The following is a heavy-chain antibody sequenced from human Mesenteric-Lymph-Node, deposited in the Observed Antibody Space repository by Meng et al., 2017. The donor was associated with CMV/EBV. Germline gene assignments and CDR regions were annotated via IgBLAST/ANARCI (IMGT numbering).Heavy chain of an antibody. V-gene: IGHV4-59*01. Sequence: GSLRLSCTVSGGSISSYYWSWIRQPPGKGLEWIGYIYYSGSTNYNPSLKSRVTISVDTSKNQFSLKLSSVTAADTAVYYCARGGGDIMSSSWSRGYFDYWGQGTLVTVSS. CDR1: GGSISSYY. D-gene: IGHD6-13*01. J-gene: IGHJ4*02. CDR3: ARGGGDIMSSSWSRGYFDY. CDR2: IYYSGST.